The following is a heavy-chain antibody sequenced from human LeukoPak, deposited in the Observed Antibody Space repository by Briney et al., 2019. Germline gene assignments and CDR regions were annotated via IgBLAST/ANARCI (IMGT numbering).Heavy chain of an antibody. V-gene: IGHV3-23*01. Sequence: PGGSLRLSCAVSGFTFSNYAMSWVRQAPGKGLEWVSTISISGGSTYYADSLKGRFTFSRDSSKNTLYLQMNSLRAEDTAIYYCAKVVGDPSYWGQGTLVTVSS. CDR3: AKVVGDPSY. CDR1: GFTFSNYA. CDR2: ISISGGST. D-gene: IGHD1-26*01. J-gene: IGHJ4*02.